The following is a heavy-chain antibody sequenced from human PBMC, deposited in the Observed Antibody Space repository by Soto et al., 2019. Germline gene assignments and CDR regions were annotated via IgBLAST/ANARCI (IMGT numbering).Heavy chain of an antibody. Sequence: ASVKVSCKASGYSFTSYGISWVRRAPGQGLEWMGWISPYNGQTQFVQRFQGRVTMTTDTSTKTAYMELRNLRSDDTAHYYCARDLTIVPATHPRLENYGMDVWGQGTTVTV. J-gene: IGHJ6*02. D-gene: IGHD2-2*01. CDR1: GYSFTSYG. CDR2: ISPYNGQT. CDR3: ARDLTIVPATHPRLENYGMDV. V-gene: IGHV1-18*01.